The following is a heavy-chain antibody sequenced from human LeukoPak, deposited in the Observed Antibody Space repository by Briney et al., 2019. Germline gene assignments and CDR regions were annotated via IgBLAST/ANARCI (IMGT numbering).Heavy chain of an antibody. Sequence: GGSLRLSCAASAVSLSGYNMNWVRQAPGQGLERVSSISSSSSCIYYADSVKGRFTISRDNAKNSLYLQMNSLRAEDTAVYYCARDGLKYYDILTGSPESPYYFDYWGQGTLVTVSS. V-gene: IGHV3-21*01. D-gene: IGHD3-9*01. CDR1: AVSLSGYN. J-gene: IGHJ4*02. CDR2: ISSSSSCI. CDR3: ARDGLKYYDILTGSPESPYYFDY.